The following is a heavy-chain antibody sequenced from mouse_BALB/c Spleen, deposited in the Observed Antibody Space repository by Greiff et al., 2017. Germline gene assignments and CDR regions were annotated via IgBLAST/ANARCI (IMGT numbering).Heavy chain of an antibody. D-gene: IGHD2-2*01. V-gene: IGHV3-6*02. CDR3: EGHYGYARAWFAY. CDR1: GFSITSGYY. Sequence: EVQLQESGPGLVKPSQSLSLTCSVTGFSITSGYYWYWIRQYPGNQLEWMCYISYDGNNNYNPTLKNRISITRDTSKNQFFLKLNTVTAEDTATYYCEGHYGYARAWFAYWGQGTLVTVSA. CDR2: ISYDGNN. J-gene: IGHJ3*01.